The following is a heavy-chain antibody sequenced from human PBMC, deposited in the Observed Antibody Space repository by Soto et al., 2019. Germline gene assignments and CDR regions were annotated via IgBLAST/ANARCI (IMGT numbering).Heavy chain of an antibody. Sequence: TLSLTCTLSGRSISRGGYYSGWIPQHPGKGLEWIGYIYYSGSTNYNPSLKSRVTISVDTSKNQFSLKLSSVTAADTAVYYCAREVDSSSSQTDYWGQGTLVTVSS. CDR2: IYYSGST. CDR3: AREVDSSSSQTDY. D-gene: IGHD6-6*01. CDR1: GRSISRGGYY. V-gene: IGHV4-31*03. J-gene: IGHJ4*02.